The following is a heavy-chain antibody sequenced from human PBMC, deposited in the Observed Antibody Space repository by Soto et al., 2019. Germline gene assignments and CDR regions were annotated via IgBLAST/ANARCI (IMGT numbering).Heavy chain of an antibody. V-gene: IGHV3-7*03. CDR3: ARDLEIAVAYAFDI. D-gene: IGHD6-19*01. Sequence: GGSLRLSCAASGFTFSSYWMSWVRQAPGKGLEWVANIKQDGSEKYYVDSVKGRFTISRDNAKNSLYLQMNSLRAEDTAVYYCARDLEIAVAYAFDIWGQGTMVTVSS. CDR1: GFTFSSYW. CDR2: IKQDGSEK. J-gene: IGHJ3*02.